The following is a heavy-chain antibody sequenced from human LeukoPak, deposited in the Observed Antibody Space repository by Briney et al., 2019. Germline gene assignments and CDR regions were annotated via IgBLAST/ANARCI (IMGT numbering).Heavy chain of an antibody. J-gene: IGHJ4*02. V-gene: IGHV3-48*03. CDR3: ARVGSYYDSSGYYYVPFDY. CDR2: MSSSGSTI. D-gene: IGHD3-22*01. CDR1: GFTFSSYE. Sequence: GGSLRLSCAASGFTFSSYEMNWVRQAPGKGLAWVSYMSSSGSTIYYADSVKGRFTISRDNAKKSLYLQMNSLRAEDTAVYYCARVGSYYDSSGYYYVPFDYWGQGTLVTVSS.